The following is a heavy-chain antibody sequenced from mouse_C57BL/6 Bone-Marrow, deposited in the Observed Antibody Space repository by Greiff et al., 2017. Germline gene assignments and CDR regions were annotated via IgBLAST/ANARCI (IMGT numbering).Heavy chain of an antibody. J-gene: IGHJ2*01. Sequence: VKLQESGAELVRPGTSVKMSCKASGYTFTNYWMGWAKQRPGHGLEWVGDIYPGGGYTNYHEHVKGKANLTADKTSSTAYMQFSSLTSEDSAIYYCARDEDYYGSRDYWGQGTTLTVSS. CDR1: GYTFTNYW. CDR3: ARDEDYYGSRDY. V-gene: IGHV1-63*01. D-gene: IGHD1-1*01. CDR2: IYPGGGYT.